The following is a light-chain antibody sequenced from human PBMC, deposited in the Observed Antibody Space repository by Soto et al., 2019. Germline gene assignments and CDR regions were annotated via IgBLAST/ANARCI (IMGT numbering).Light chain of an antibody. CDR2: GAS. V-gene: IGKV3-15*01. J-gene: IGKJ4*01. CDR3: QQYNNWPVLT. Sequence: ERVMTQSPATLSVSPGERATLSCRASQSVSSNLAWYQQKPGQAPRLLIYGASTRATGIPARFSGSGSGTEFTLTIRSLQSEDFAVYYCQQYNNWPVLTFGGGTKVDIK. CDR1: QSVSSN.